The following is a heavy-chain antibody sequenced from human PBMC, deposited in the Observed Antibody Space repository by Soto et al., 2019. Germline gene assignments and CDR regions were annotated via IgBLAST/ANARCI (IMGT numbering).Heavy chain of an antibody. Sequence: QVQLVQSGAEVKKPGSSVKVSCKASGDTFSSYVLSWVRQAPGQGLEWMGGSIPRFGTSNYTQKFQGRLTITAEESTSTDYMEQSSLRSEDTAVYYCARIIMTTVTVWFDPWGQGTLVTVSS. V-gene: IGHV1-69*01. CDR3: ARIIMTTVTVWFDP. D-gene: IGHD4-17*01. CDR1: GDTFSSYV. J-gene: IGHJ5*02. CDR2: SIPRFGTS.